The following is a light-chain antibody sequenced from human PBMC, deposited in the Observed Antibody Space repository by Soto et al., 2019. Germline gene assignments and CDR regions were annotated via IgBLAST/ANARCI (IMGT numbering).Light chain of an antibody. CDR1: QSVSSNY. V-gene: IGKV3D-20*02. CDR2: GAF. Sequence: EIVLTQSPGTLSLSPGERATFSFSASQSVSSNYLAWYQQKPGQPPRLLIYGAFNRAAGIPARFSGSGSGTDFTLTISSLEPEDSAVYYCQQRNIWPPVTFGQGTRLEIK. J-gene: IGKJ5*01. CDR3: QQRNIWPPVT.